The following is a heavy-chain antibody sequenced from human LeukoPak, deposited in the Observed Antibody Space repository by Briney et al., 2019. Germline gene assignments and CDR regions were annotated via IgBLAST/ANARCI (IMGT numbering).Heavy chain of an antibody. CDR1: GGSISSYY. D-gene: IGHD3-9*01. V-gene: IGHV4-59*01. CDR3: ARRREFDWTYGMDV. Sequence: SETLSLTCTVSGGSISSYYWSWIRQPPGKGLEWIGYIYYSGSTNYNPSLKSRVTISVDTSKNQFSLKLSSVTAADTAVYYCARRREFDWTYGMDVWGQGTTVTVSS. CDR2: IYYSGST. J-gene: IGHJ6*02.